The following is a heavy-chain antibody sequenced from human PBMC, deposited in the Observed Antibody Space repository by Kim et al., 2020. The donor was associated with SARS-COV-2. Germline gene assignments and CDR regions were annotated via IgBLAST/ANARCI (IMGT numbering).Heavy chain of an antibody. CDR1: GFTFSSYT. D-gene: IGHD6-13*01. J-gene: IGHJ4*01. V-gene: IGHV3-33*05. CDR2: VSYDGGTT. Sequence: GGSLRLSCAPSGFTFSSYTMHWVRQAPGKGLEWVAVVSYDGGTTYYADSVKGRFTISRDNSKNTLYLQMNSLRAEDTAVYYCARDQSAEYSSCWHDY. CDR3: ARDQSAEYSSCWHDY.